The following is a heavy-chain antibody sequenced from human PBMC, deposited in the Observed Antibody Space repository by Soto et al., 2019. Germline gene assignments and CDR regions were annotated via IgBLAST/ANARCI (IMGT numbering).Heavy chain of an antibody. D-gene: IGHD5-12*01. V-gene: IGHV1-3*04. CDR2: INTGNGNT. Sequence: GASVKVSCKASGYSSSTYAMHWVRQAPGQRLEWMAWINTGNGNTKYSQEFQGRVTITRDTSASTAYIELSSLRSEDTAVYYCARDVSGGGYSGYDFAYFDYWGQGTLVTVSS. CDR3: ARDVSGGGYSGYDFAYFDY. J-gene: IGHJ4*02. CDR1: GYSSSTYA.